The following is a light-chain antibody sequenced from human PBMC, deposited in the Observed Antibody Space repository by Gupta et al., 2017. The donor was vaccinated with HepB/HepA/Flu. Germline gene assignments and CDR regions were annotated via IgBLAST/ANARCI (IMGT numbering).Light chain of an antibody. CDR3: CSYTSSSTFV. CDR2: DVS. J-gene: IGLJ1*01. Sequence: QSSLTQPASVSGSPGPSITISCTGTSSDVGLYNFVSWYQQHPGKAPKLMIFDVSNRPSGVSNRFSGSKSGNTAALTISGRQAEDEADYYCCSYTSSSTFVFGTGTEVTVL. CDR1: SSDVGLYNF. V-gene: IGLV2-14*03.